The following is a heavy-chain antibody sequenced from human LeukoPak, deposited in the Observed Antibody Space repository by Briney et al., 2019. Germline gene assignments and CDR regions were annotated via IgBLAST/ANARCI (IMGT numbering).Heavy chain of an antibody. J-gene: IGHJ5*02. Sequence: KPSETLSLTCAGSGYSITSGYYWAWIRQPPGKRVEWIGNIYHSGSTYYNASLKSRVTISVDTSKNQFSLKLSSVTAADTAVYYCARAYNWNYAWFDPWGQGTLVTVSS. CDR1: GYSITSGYY. D-gene: IGHD1-7*01. CDR2: IYHSGST. CDR3: ARAYNWNYAWFDP. V-gene: IGHV4-38-2*01.